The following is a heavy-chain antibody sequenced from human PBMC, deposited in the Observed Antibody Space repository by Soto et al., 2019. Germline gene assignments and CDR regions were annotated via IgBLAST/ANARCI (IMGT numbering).Heavy chain of an antibody. Sequence: QVQLVQSGAEVKKPGSSVKVSCKASGDTFNNYAISWVRQAPGQGLEWVGGIIPNFDAANSAQKFQGRVTITADESTRTAYMELSRLRSEDTAVDYCAKGSYDDASLSFDPPGMYYRSFGLDVWGQGTTVTVSS. J-gene: IGHJ6*02. V-gene: IGHV1-69*01. CDR1: GDTFNNYA. CDR3: AKGSYDDASLSFDPPGMYYRSFGLDV. CDR2: IIPNFDAA. D-gene: IGHD3-16*02.